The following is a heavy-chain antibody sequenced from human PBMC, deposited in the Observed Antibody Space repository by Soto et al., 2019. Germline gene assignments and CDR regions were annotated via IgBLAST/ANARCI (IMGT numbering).Heavy chain of an antibody. D-gene: IGHD2-2*01. Sequence: SETLSLTCTVSGGSTSSSYWSWIRQPPGKGLEWIGYIYYSGSTNYNPSLKSRVTISINTSKNQFSLKLSSVTAADTAVYYCARVPDRWGQGTLVTVSS. CDR2: IYYSGST. CDR1: GGSTSSSY. V-gene: IGHV4-59*12. J-gene: IGHJ5*02. CDR3: ARVPDR.